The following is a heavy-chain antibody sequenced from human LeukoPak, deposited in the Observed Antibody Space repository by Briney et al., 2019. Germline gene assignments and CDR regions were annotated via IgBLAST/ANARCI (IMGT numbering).Heavy chain of an antibody. V-gene: IGHV1-2*02. J-gene: IGHJ3*02. CDR2: INPNSGGT. Sequence: ASVKVSCKASGYTFTGYYMHWVRQAPGQGLEWMGWINPNSGGTNYAQKFQGRVTMTRDTSISTAYMELSSLRSEDTAVYYCARWRPYGSGSYSNAFDIWGQGTMVTVSS. CDR1: GYTFTGYY. D-gene: IGHD3-10*01. CDR3: ARWRPYGSGSYSNAFDI.